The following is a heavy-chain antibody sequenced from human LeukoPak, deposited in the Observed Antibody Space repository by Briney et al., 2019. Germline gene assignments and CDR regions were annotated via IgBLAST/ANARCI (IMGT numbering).Heavy chain of an antibody. D-gene: IGHD6-19*01. V-gene: IGHV3-48*03. J-gene: IGHJ4*02. CDR1: GFTFSSYE. CDR3: ASYSGWISYFDY. CDR2: ISSSGSTI. Sequence: GGSLRLSCAASGFTFSSYEMNWVRQAPGKGLEWVSYISSSGSTIYYADSVKGRFTISRDNAKNSLYPQMNSLRAEDTAVYYCASYSGWISYFDYWGQGTLVTVSS.